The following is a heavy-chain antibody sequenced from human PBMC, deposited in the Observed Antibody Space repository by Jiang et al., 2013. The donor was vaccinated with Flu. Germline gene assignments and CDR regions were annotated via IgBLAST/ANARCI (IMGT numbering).Heavy chain of an antibody. V-gene: IGHV3-33*01. Sequence: EWVAVVWYDGSKKYYADSVKGRFTISRDNSKNTLNLQMNSLRADDTAVYYCARDDASDWYYDLWGRGTLVTVSS. D-gene: IGHD2-2*01. J-gene: IGHJ2*01. CDR2: VWYDGSKK. CDR3: ARDDASDWYYDL.